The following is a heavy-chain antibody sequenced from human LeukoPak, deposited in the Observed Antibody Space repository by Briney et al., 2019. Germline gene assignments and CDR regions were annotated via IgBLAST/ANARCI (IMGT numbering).Heavy chain of an antibody. CDR1: GYSFTSCW. V-gene: IGHV5-51*01. J-gene: IGHJ3*02. Sequence: GESLKISCKGSGYSFTSCWIGWVRQMPGKGLEWMGIIYPGDSDTRYSPSFQGQVTISADKSISTAYLQWSSLKASDTAMYYCAGGGGYYYDSSGYYDAFDIWGQGTMVTVSS. D-gene: IGHD3-22*01. CDR2: IYPGDSDT. CDR3: AGGGGYYYDSSGYYDAFDI.